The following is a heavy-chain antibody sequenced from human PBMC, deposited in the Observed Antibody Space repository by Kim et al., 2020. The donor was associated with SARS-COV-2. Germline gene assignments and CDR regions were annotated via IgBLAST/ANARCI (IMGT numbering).Heavy chain of an antibody. Sequence: SETLSLTCTVSGGSISSYYWSWIRQPPGKGLEWIGYIYYSGSTNYNPSLKSRVTISVDTSKNQFSLKLSSVTAADTAVYYCARDLGRDSSFDYWGQGTLVTVCS. CDR1: GGSISSYY. CDR3: ARDLGRDSSFDY. J-gene: IGHJ4*02. D-gene: IGHD6-19*01. CDR2: IYYSGST. V-gene: IGHV4-59*01.